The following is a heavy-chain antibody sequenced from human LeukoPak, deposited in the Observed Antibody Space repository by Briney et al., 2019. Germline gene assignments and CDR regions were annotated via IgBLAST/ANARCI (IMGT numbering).Heavy chain of an antibody. CDR3: ARRKRNDAFDI. CDR2: INTNTGNP. J-gene: IGHJ3*02. Sequence: EASVKVSCKASGYYFVTYPINWVRQAPGQGLEWMGWINTNTGNPTYAQGFTGRFVFSLDTSVSTAYLQISSLKAEDTAVYYCARRKRNDAFDIWGQGTMVTVSS. V-gene: IGHV7-4-1*02. CDR1: GYYFVTYP.